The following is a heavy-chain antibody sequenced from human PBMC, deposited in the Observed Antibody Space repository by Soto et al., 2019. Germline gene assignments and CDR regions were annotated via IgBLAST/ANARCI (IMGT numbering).Heavy chain of an antibody. CDR1: GGTFSSYT. CDR2: IIPILGIA. Sequence: QVQLVQSGAEVKKPGSSVKVSCKASGGTFSSYTISWVRQAPGQRLEWMGRIIPILGIANYAQKSQGRVTITADKSTSTAYMELRSLRSEDTAVYYCARDARSSFDWFDPWGQGTLVTVSS. V-gene: IGHV1-69*08. J-gene: IGHJ5*02. CDR3: ARDARSSFDWFDP.